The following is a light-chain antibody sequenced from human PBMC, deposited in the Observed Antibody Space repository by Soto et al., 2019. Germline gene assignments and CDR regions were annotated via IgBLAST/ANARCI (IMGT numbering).Light chain of an antibody. CDR2: EGS. V-gene: IGLV2-23*01. J-gene: IGLJ3*02. CDR1: SSDVGSYSL. CDR3: CSYAGSSTVL. Sequence: QSALTQPASVSGSPGQSITISCTGTSSDVGSYSLVSWYQQHPGKAPKLIIYEGSKRPSGVSNRFSGSKSGNMASLTISGLQSDDESDYSCCSYAGSSTVLFGGGTKLTVL.